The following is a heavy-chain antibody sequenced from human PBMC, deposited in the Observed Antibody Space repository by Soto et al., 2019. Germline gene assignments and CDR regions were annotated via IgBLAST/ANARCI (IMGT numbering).Heavy chain of an antibody. V-gene: IGHV4-34*01. CDR3: ARVGGYCSGGSCLRYNYYYYGMDV. CDR2: INHSGST. CDR1: GGSFSGYY. J-gene: IGHJ6*02. D-gene: IGHD2-15*01. Sequence: PSETLSLTCAVCGGSFSGYYWSWIRQPPGKGLEWIGEINHSGSTNYNPSLKSRVTISVDTSKNQFSLKLSSVTAADTAVYYCARVGGYCSGGSCLRYNYYYYGMDVWGQGTTVTVSS.